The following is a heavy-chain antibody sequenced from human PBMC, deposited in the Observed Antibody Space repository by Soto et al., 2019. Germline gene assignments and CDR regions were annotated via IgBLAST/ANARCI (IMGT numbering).Heavy chain of an antibody. CDR3: ARVFSSGSGWMYYFDF. CDR2: ICFTGAT. Sequence: QVELQESGPRLVKSSGTLSLTCEVSSGSISTGNWWSWVRQPPGKGLEWIGEICFTGATNYKPSLKSRVTMTIDKSKDQFSLILTSATAADTAVYYCARVFSSGSGWMYYFDFWGQGILVSVSS. V-gene: IGHV4-4*02. J-gene: IGHJ4*02. CDR1: SGSISTGNW. D-gene: IGHD6-25*01.